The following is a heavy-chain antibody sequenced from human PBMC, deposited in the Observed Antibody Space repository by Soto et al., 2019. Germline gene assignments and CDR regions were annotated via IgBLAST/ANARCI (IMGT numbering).Heavy chain of an antibody. V-gene: IGHV4-61*01. CDR3: ASLHPSYSSSIDYYGMDV. CDR1: GGSVSSGSYY. CDR2: IYYSGST. D-gene: IGHD6-6*01. Sequence: SETLSLTCTVSGGSVSSGSYYWSWIRQPPGKGLEWIGYIYYSGSTNYNPSLKSRVTISVDTSKNQFSLKLSSVTAADTAVYYCASLHPSYSSSIDYYGMDVWGQGTTVTVSS. J-gene: IGHJ6*02.